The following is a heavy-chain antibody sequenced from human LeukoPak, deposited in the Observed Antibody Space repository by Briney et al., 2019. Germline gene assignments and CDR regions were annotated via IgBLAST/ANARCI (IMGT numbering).Heavy chain of an antibody. V-gene: IGHV4-39*01. CDR2: MYYSGST. Sequence: SETLSLTCTVSGGSISSSNYYWGWIRQPPGKGLEWIGSMYYSGSTYYNSSLKSRVTISVDRSKNQFSLKLSSVTAADTAVFYCARTSGGWYGDAFDIWGQGTMVAVSS. D-gene: IGHD6-19*01. CDR1: GGSISSSNYY. CDR3: ARTSGGWYGDAFDI. J-gene: IGHJ3*02.